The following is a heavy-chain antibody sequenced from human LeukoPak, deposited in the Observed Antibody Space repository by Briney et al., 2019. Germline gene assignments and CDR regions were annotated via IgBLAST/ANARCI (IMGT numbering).Heavy chain of an antibody. CDR3: AKDLSRWAVRYYFDY. Sequence: PGGSLRLSCAASGFTFSSYGMHWVRQAPGKGLEWVSGISWDSGSIGYADSVKGRFTISRDNAKNSLYLQMNSLRAEDTALYYCAKDLSRWAVRYYFDYWGQGTLVTVSS. D-gene: IGHD6-19*01. J-gene: IGHJ4*02. CDR2: ISWDSGSI. V-gene: IGHV3-9*01. CDR1: GFTFSSYG.